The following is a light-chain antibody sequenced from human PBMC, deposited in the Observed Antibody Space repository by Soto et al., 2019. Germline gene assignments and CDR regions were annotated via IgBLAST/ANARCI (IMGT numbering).Light chain of an antibody. Sequence: EIVLTQSPGTLSLSPWDRAALSCRTTQILNGGSLAWYQVKPGQAPRLLMYDSSIRAAGVPNRFSGSGSGTDFTLTISRLETEDFAVYYCQLYGSSPELTFGGGTKV. CDR2: DSS. J-gene: IGKJ4*01. CDR1: QILNGGS. CDR3: QLYGSSPELT. V-gene: IGKV3-20*01.